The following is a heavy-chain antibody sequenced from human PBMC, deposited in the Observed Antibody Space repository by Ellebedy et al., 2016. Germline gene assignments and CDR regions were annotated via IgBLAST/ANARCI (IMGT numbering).Heavy chain of an antibody. D-gene: IGHD3-3*01. CDR2: ISGSGDNT. CDR3: AKSPEWLEEFDS. CDR1: GFTFSTCA. Sequence: GESLKISCAASGFTFSTCAMSWVRQAPGKGLEWFSVISGSGDNTYYVDSVKGRFTISRDNSKNTLYLQMNSLRAEDTAVYYCAKSPEWLEEFDSWGQGTLVTVSS. V-gene: IGHV3-23*01. J-gene: IGHJ4*02.